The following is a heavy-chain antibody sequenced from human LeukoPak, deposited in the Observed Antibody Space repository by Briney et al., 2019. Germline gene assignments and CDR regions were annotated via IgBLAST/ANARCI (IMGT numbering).Heavy chain of an antibody. CDR3: ATYYVNGAGRGH. V-gene: IGHV4-61*08. CDR2: NMNT. D-gene: IGHD2-8*01. Sequence: PSETLSLTRIVSGASVSSGDHHWSWIRQAPGKGLEWIGHNMNTYYNPSLKSRVTISIDTSKNQFSLMLSTVTAADTAIYYCATYYVNGAGRGHWGQGTLVTVSS. J-gene: IGHJ4*02. CDR1: GASVSSGDHH.